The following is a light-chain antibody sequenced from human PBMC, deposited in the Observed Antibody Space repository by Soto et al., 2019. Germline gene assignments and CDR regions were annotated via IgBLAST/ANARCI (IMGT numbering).Light chain of an antibody. V-gene: IGLV2-14*01. CDR1: SSDVGGYNY. J-gene: IGLJ1*01. Sequence: QAALTQPASVSGTPGQSITISCTGTSSDVGGYNYVSWYQQHPGKAPKFMIYDVSNRPSGVSNRFSRSKSGNTASLTISGLQAEDEADYYCSSYTTSNTRQIVFGTGTKVTVL. CDR3: SSYTTSNTRQIV. CDR2: DVS.